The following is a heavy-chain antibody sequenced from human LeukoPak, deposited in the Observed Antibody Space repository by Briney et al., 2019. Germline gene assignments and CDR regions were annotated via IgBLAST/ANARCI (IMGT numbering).Heavy chain of an antibody. Sequence: GGSLRLSCAASGFTFSGYAMHWVRQAPGKGLEWVAVISYDGSNKYYADSVKGRFTISRDNSKNTLYLQMNSLRAEDTAVYYCARAVDYWGQGTLVTVSS. V-gene: IGHV3-30*04. J-gene: IGHJ4*02. CDR3: ARAVDY. CDR1: GFTFSGYA. CDR2: ISYDGSNK.